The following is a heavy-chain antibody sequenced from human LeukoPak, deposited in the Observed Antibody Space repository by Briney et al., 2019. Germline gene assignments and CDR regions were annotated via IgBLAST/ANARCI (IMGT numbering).Heavy chain of an antibody. CDR3: ARGKDNSGYWGRWWFDP. V-gene: IGHV1-2*02. CDR2: INPNSGGT. Sequence: ASVKVSCKASGHTFAGYYMHWVRQAPGQGPEWMGWINPNSGGTDYAQRFQGRVTMTRDTSISTAYMELSRLKSDDTAVYYCARGKDNSGYWGRWWFDPWGQGTLVTVSS. D-gene: IGHD3-22*01. J-gene: IGHJ5*02. CDR1: GHTFAGYY.